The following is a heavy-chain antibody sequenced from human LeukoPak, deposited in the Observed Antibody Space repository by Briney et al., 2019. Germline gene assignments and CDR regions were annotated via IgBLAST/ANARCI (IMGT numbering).Heavy chain of an antibody. CDR1: GFAFSSYA. CDR2: ISGSGGTT. Sequence: PGGSLRLSCAASGFAFSSYAMTWVRPAPGKGLEWVSAISGSGGTTYSADSVRGRFTISRDNSKNTLYLQMNSLRAEDTAIYYCAKGLVNDWSALEYWGQGTLVTVSS. D-gene: IGHD3-9*01. J-gene: IGHJ4*02. V-gene: IGHV3-23*01. CDR3: AKGLVNDWSALEY.